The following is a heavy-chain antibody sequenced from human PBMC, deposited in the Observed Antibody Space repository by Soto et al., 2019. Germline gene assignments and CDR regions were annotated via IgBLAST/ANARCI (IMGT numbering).Heavy chain of an antibody. CDR3: ARDRGCSGGSCYEAFDI. Sequence: ASVKVSCKASGYTFTGYYIHWVRQAPGQGLEWMGWINPNSGGTNYAQKFQGWVTMTRDTSISTAYMELSRLRSDDTAVYYCARDRGCSGGSCYEAFDIWGQGTMVTVSS. J-gene: IGHJ3*02. V-gene: IGHV1-2*04. CDR2: INPNSGGT. D-gene: IGHD2-15*01. CDR1: GYTFTGYY.